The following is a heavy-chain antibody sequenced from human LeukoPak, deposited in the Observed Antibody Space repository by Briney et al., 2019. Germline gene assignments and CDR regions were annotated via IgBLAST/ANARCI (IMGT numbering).Heavy chain of an antibody. CDR2: ISSNEYDT. V-gene: IGHV3-64*04. Sequence: GGSLRLSCSASGFTFGAYFMHWVRQAPGKGLQYVSSISSNEYDTYYADSVKGRFTISRDNSKNTLFLQMNSLRAEDTAVYYCAKGVDYCSGGSCPADYWGPGTLVTVSS. CDR1: GFTFGAYF. D-gene: IGHD2-15*01. CDR3: AKGVDYCSGGSCPADY. J-gene: IGHJ4*02.